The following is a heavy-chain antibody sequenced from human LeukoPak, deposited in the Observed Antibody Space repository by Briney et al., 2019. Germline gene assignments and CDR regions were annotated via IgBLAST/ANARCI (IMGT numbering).Heavy chain of an antibody. J-gene: IGHJ4*02. CDR1: GFTLSGFW. Sequence: GGSLRLSCAASGFTLSGFWMHWIRHAPGKGLMWLSRINRDGSSADYADSVKGRFTISRDNARSTLDLQMNSLRVVVTAVYYCARVDSNGWALEYWGQGTLVTVSS. CDR2: INRDGSSA. D-gene: IGHD3-22*01. CDR3: ARVDSNGWALEY. V-gene: IGHV3-74*01.